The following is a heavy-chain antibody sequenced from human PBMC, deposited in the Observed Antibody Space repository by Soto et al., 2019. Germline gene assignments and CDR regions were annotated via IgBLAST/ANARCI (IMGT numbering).Heavy chain of an antibody. V-gene: IGHV3-64*02. J-gene: IGHJ4*02. CDR3: ARGRRARWLQPWYFDY. CDR2: ISSNGGST. CDR1: GFTFSSYA. D-gene: IGHD5-12*01. Sequence: GGSLRLSCAASGFTFSSYAMHWVRQAPGKGLEYVSAISSNGGSTYYADSVKGRFTISRDNSKNTLYLQMGSLRAEDMAVYYCARGRRARWLQPWYFDYWGQGTLVTVSS.